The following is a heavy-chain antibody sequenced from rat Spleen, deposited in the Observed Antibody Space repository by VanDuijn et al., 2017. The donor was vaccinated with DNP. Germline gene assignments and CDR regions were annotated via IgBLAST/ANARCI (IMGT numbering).Heavy chain of an antibody. J-gene: IGHJ4*01. CDR1: GFNFNDYW. CDR2: IIYDGTST. CDR3: ARHYGGLYAMDA. Sequence: EVKLVESGGGLVQPGRSLKLSCAASGFNFNDYWMGWVRQAPKKGLEWVASIIYDGTSTYYGDSVKGRFTISRDNAKSTLYLQMNSLRSEDTATYYCARHYGGLYAMDAWGQGTSVTVSS. D-gene: IGHD1-11*01. V-gene: IGHV5-22*01.